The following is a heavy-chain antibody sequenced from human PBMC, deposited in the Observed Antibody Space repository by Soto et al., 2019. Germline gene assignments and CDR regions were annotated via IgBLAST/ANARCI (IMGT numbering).Heavy chain of an antibody. V-gene: IGHV4-59*01. Sequence: SETLSLTCSVSGASISSYFWSLIRQPPGRGLEWIGYTYHRGSTNYSPSLRSRVAISLDTSENQFSLKVSSVTAADTAVYYCARIGGYHGPLDYWGQGTPVTVSS. CDR3: ARIGGYHGPLDY. CDR1: GASISSYF. J-gene: IGHJ4*02. CDR2: TYHRGST. D-gene: IGHD3-16*02.